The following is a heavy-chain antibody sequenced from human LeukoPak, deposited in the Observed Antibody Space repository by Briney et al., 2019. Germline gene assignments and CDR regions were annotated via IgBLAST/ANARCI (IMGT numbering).Heavy chain of an antibody. V-gene: IGHV4-59*11. CDR1: GGSISSHC. CDR3: ARLYYDISTGYYNLDY. CDR2: IYYSGST. D-gene: IGHD3-9*01. Sequence: SETLSLTCTVSGGSISSHCWSWIRQPPGKGLEWIGYIYYSGSTNYNPSLKSRVTISVDTSKNQFPLKLSSVTAAGTAVYYCARLYYDISTGYYNLDYWGQGTLVTVSS. J-gene: IGHJ4*02.